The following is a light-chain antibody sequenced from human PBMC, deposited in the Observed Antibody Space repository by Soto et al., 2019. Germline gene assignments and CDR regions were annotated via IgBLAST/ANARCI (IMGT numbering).Light chain of an antibody. V-gene: IGKV3-15*01. CDR3: QQYNNWPPGT. J-gene: IGKJ1*01. Sequence: MTQSPSSLSASVGDRVTITCRAGQSVSSNLAWYQQKPGQAPRLLIYGASTRATGIPARFSGSGSGTEFTLTISSLQSEDFAVYYCQQYNNWPPGTFGQGTKVDIK. CDR2: GAS. CDR1: QSVSSN.